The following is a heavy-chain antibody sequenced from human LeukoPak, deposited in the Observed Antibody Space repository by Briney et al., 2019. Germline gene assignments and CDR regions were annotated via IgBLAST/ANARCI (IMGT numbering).Heavy chain of an antibody. CDR3: ARGDDPDY. CDR2: INTGNGNT. D-gene: IGHD3-16*01. J-gene: IGHJ4*02. V-gene: IGHV1-3*04. Sequence: ASVKVSCKASGYTFTRYAMHWVRQAPGQRLEWMGWINTGNGNTKYSQKFQGRVTITRDTSASTVYMELSGLRSEDTAVYYCARGDDPDYWGQGTLVTVSS. CDR1: GYTFTRYA.